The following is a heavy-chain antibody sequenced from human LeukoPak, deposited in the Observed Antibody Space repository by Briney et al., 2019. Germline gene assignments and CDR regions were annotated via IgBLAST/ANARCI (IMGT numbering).Heavy chain of an antibody. Sequence: PGRSLRLSCAASGFTFSSYSMNWVRQAPGKGLEWVSSISSSSSCTYYAESVKGRFTISRDNAKNSLYLQMNSLRAEDTAVYYCASDSSGYLDYWGQGDLFTVSS. CDR3: ASDSSGYLDY. CDR1: GFTFSSYS. J-gene: IGHJ4*02. V-gene: IGHV3-21*01. CDR2: ISSSSSCT. D-gene: IGHD3-22*01.